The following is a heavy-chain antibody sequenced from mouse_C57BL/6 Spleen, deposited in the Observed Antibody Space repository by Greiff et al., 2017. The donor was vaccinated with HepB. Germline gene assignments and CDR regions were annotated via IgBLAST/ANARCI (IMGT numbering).Heavy chain of an antibody. J-gene: IGHJ3*01. V-gene: IGHV1-82*01. Sequence: QVQLKESGPELVKPGASVKISCKASGYAFSSSWMNWVKQRPGKGLEWIGRIYPGDGDTNYNGKFKGKATLTADKSSSTAYMQLSSLTSEDSAVYFCARIYYDYSFAYWGQGTLVTVSA. CDR3: ARIYYDYSFAY. CDR1: GYAFSSSW. D-gene: IGHD2-4*01. CDR2: IYPGDGDT.